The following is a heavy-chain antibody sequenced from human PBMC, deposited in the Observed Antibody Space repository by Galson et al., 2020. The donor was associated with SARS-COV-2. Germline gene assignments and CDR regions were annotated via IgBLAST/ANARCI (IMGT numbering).Heavy chain of an antibody. D-gene: IGHD2-8*01. CDR2: ISGSGGST. J-gene: IGHJ4*02. V-gene: IGHV3-23*01. Sequence: GGSLRLSCAASGFTFSSYAMSWVRQPPGKGLEWVSAISGSGGSTYYADSVKGRFTISRDNSKNTLYLQMNSLRAEDTAVYYCAKDARYCTNGVCPFDYWGQGTLVTVSS. CDR1: GFTFSSYA. CDR3: AKDARYCTNGVCPFDY.